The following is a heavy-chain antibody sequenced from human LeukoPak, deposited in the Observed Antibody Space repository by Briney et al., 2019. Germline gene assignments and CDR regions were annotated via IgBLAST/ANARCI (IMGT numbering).Heavy chain of an antibody. CDR3: AREVSARGDYFDY. V-gene: IGHV3-74*01. J-gene: IGHJ4*02. Sequence: GGSLGLSCAASGFTFSSYWMHWVRQAPGKGLVWVSRINSDGSSTSYADSVKGRFTISRDNAKNTLYLQMNSLRAEDTAVYYCAREVSARGDYFDYWGQGTLVTVSS. CDR2: INSDGSST. D-gene: IGHD5/OR15-5a*01. CDR1: GFTFSSYW.